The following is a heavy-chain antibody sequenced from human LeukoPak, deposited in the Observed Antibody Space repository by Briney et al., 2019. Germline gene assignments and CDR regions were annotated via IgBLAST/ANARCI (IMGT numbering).Heavy chain of an antibody. CDR1: GGSISSYY. D-gene: IGHD3-10*01. J-gene: IGHJ5*02. CDR3: ARADVGFGELFYWFDP. V-gene: IGHV4-4*07. Sequence: PSETLSLTCTVSGGSISSYYWSWIRQPAGKGLEWIGRIYTSGSTNYNPSLKSRVTMSVDTSKNRFSLKLSSVTAADTAVYYCARADVGFGELFYWFDPWGQGTLVTVSS. CDR2: IYTSGST.